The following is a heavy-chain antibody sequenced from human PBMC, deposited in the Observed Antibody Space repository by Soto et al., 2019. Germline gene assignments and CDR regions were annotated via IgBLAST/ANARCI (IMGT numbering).Heavy chain of an antibody. CDR2: ISAYNGNT. CDR3: ASLRNWGSENDY. J-gene: IGHJ4*02. D-gene: IGHD7-27*01. V-gene: IGHV1-18*01. Sequence: ASVKVSCKASGYTITSYGISWVRQAPGQGFEWMGWISAYNGNTNYAQKLQVRVTMTTDTSTSTAYMELRSLRSDDTAVYYCASLRNWGSENDYWGQGTLVTVSS. CDR1: GYTITSYG.